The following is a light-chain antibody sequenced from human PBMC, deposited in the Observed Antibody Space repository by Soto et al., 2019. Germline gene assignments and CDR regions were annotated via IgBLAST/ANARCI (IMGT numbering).Light chain of an antibody. CDR1: QSVSSSF. J-gene: IGKJ1*01. V-gene: IGKV3-20*01. CDR2: GAS. Sequence: EIVLTQSPGTLSLYKGERATLSCRASQSVSSSFLAWYQQKPGQAPRLLIYGASIRVKGIPDRSSGSGSGTDFTLTISRLEPEDFAVYYCQPYGSSPTFAQGTKVDI. CDR3: QPYGSSPT.